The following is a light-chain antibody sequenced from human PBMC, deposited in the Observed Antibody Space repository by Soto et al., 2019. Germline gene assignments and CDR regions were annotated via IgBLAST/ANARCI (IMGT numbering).Light chain of an antibody. CDR1: NIGNKN. Sequence: SYELTQPLSVSVALGQTARITCGGNNIGNKNVHWYQQKPGQAPVLVIYRDGNRPSGIPERLSGSNSGNTATLTISRAQAGDEADYYCQVWDSSTVFGGGTKLTVL. J-gene: IGLJ2*01. CDR2: RDG. CDR3: QVWDSSTV. V-gene: IGLV3-9*01.